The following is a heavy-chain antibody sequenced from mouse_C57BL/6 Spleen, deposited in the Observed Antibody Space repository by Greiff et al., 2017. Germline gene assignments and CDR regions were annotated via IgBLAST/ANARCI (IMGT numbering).Heavy chain of an antibody. CDR2: IYPGSGNT. Sequence: VQLQESGPELVKPGASVKISCKASGYSFTSYYIHWVKQRPGQGLEWIGWIYPGSGNTKYNEKFKGKATLTADTSSSTAYMQLSSLTSEDAAVYYCAYQVTGYWGQGTTLTVSS. V-gene: IGHV1-66*01. D-gene: IGHD2-2*01. CDR3: AYQVTGY. J-gene: IGHJ2*01. CDR1: GYSFTSYY.